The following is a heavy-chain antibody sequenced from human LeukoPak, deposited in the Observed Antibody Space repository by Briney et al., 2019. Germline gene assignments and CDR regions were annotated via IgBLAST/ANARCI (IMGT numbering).Heavy chain of an antibody. V-gene: IGHV3-48*02. CDR3: ARGSYFDY. J-gene: IGHJ4*02. CDR2: ISAGGGTI. Sequence: QPGGSLRLSCAASGFAFRTYTLNWVRQAPGKGLEWLSYISAGGGTIYYADSVKGRFTVSRDNAKNSLYLQMNSLRDEDTAVYYCARGSYFDYWGQGTLVTVSS. CDR1: GFAFRTYT.